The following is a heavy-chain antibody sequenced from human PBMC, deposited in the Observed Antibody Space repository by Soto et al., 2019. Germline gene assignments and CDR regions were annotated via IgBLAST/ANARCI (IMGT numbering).Heavy chain of an antibody. Sequence: EVQLLESGGGLVQPGGSLRLSCAASGFTFSSYAMRWVRQAPGKGLEWVSGISSSGGSTYYADSVKGRFTISRDNSKNTLFLRMNRPRVEDTAVYYCMRPAPRGRHYFYFGMDVWGQGTTVTVSS. D-gene: IGHD3-10*01. CDR1: GFTFSSYA. CDR3: MRPAPRGRHYFYFGMDV. J-gene: IGHJ6*02. V-gene: IGHV3-23*01. CDR2: ISSSGGST.